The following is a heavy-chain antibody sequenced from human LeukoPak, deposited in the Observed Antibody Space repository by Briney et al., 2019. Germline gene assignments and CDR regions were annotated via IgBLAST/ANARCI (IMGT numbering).Heavy chain of an antibody. CDR2: ISGFSGNT. J-gene: IGHJ4*02. D-gene: IGHD1-26*01. CDR1: GFTFGDYA. CDR3: AKDSGFSVSYFSN. V-gene: IGHV3-23*01. Sequence: GGSLRLSCTASGFTFGDYAMSWVRQAPGKGLEWVSDISGFSGNTYYADSVKGRFTISRDNSKSTLYLQMNSLRAEDTATYYCAKDSGFSVSYFSNWGQGILVTVSS.